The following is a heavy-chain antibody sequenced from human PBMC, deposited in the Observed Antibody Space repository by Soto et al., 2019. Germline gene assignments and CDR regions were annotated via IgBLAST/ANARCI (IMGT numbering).Heavy chain of an antibody. V-gene: IGHV3-53*01. CDR2: LYSGGST. CDR3: ARLDHGESVYFDY. CDR1: GFSVSGNY. J-gene: IGHJ4*02. Sequence: PGGSLRLSCAASGFSVSGNYMSWVRQAPGKGLEWVSALYSGGSTHYADSVKGRFTISRDNSKNTLYLQMNNLRAEDTAMYYCARLDHGESVYFDYWGQGTLVTVSS.